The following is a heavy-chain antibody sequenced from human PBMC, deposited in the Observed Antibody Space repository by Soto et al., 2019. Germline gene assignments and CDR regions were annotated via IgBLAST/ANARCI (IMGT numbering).Heavy chain of an antibody. D-gene: IGHD1-26*01. J-gene: IGHJ6*02. CDR3: AKDFVAGILRYYYFGMDV. Sequence: GGSLRLSCAASGFTFSSYGMHWVRQAPGKGLEWVAVISYDGSNKYYADSVKGRFTISRDNSKNTLYLQMNSLRAEDTAVYYCAKDFVAGILRYYYFGMDVWGQGTTVTV. CDR2: ISYDGSNK. V-gene: IGHV3-30*18. CDR1: GFTFSSYG.